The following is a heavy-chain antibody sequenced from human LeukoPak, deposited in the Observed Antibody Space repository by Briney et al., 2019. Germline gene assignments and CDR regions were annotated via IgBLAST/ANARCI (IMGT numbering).Heavy chain of an antibody. V-gene: IGHV3-21*06. D-gene: IGHD1-14*01. J-gene: IGHJ4*02. CDR2: IGPTGSDR. CDR1: GFTVSSNY. CDR3: ATETNGRHYDY. Sequence: TGGSLRLSCAASGFTVSSNYMSWVRQAPGKGLEWVASIGPTGSDRYHADSIKGRFTISRDNANNFLYLQMNSLRAEYTAVYYCATETNGRHYDYWGQGTLLTVSS.